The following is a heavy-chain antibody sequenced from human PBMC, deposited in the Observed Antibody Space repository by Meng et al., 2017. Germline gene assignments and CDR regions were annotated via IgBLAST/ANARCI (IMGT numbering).Heavy chain of an antibody. CDR2: ISGSGGST. CDR1: GFTFSGYA. Sequence: VLLVEAGGGLVRPGGSLSLSCAASGFTFSGYAMSWVRQAPGKGLEWVSAISGSGGSTYYADSVKGRFTVSRHNSKNMLYLQMNSLRAEDTAVYYCARGIHGSDYWGQGTLVTVSS. D-gene: IGHD3-10*01. J-gene: IGHJ4*02. CDR3: ARGIHGSDY. V-gene: IGHV3-23*04.